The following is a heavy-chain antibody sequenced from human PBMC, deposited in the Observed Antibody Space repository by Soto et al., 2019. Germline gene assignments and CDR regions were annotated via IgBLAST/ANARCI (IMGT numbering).Heavy chain of an antibody. V-gene: IGHV1-69*06. Sequence: SSVKVSCKASGGTFSSYAISWVRQAPGQGLQWMGGIIPIFVTANYAQKFQGKVTITADKSTSTAYMELSSLGSEDTAVYYCARVPVWSGYYGYYGMAVWGQGTTVTVSS. CDR3: ARVPVWSGYYGYYGMAV. D-gene: IGHD3-3*01. CDR2: IIPIFVTA. J-gene: IGHJ6*02. CDR1: GGTFSSYA.